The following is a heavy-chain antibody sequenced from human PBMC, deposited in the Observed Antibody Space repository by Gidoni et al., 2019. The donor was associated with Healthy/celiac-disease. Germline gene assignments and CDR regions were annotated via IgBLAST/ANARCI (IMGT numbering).Heavy chain of an antibody. CDR2: ISGSGGSK. J-gene: IGHJ2*01. CDR3: ARDVAGRLGYFDL. Sequence: SWVRQAQGNGQEWVSAISGSGGSKYYADSVKGRFTISRDNSKNTLYLQMNSLRAEDTSVYYCARDVAGRLGYFDLWGRGTLVTVSS. V-gene: IGHV3-23*01. D-gene: IGHD6-19*01.